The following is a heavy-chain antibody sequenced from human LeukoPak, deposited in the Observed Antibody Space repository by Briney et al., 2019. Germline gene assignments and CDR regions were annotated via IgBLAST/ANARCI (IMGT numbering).Heavy chain of an antibody. D-gene: IGHD6-13*01. CDR1: GCTFTGYY. CDR3: ARTLYSSSWYVSGY. Sequence: GASVKVSCKASGCTFTGYYMHWVRQAPGQGLEWMGWINPNSGGTNYAQKFQGRVTMTRDTPISTAYMELSRLRSDDTAVYYCARTLYSSSWYVSGYWGQGTLVTVSS. V-gene: IGHV1-2*02. CDR2: INPNSGGT. J-gene: IGHJ4*02.